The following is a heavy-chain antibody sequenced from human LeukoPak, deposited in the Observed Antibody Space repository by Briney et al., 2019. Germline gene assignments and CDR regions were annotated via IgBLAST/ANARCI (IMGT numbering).Heavy chain of an antibody. J-gene: IGHJ4*02. CDR3: ARVTPYLFDY. V-gene: IGHV4-4*02. CDR2: VYHSGST. Sequence: SGTLSLTCAVSGGTISSSNWWRWVRQPPGKGLEGIGEVYHSGSTNYNPSLKSRVTISGDKAKNHLSLKLSTLTAADTAVYYCARVTPYLFDYWGQATLVTVAS. CDR1: GGTISSSNW. D-gene: IGHD1-14*01.